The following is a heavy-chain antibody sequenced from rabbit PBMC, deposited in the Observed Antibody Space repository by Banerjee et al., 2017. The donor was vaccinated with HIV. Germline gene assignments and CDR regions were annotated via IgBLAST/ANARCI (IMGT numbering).Heavy chain of an antibody. CDR3: ARDLTGVIGWNFGW. CDR2: IDIGSSGFT. CDR1: GVSFSGDSY. D-gene: IGHD4-1*01. V-gene: IGHV1S40*01. J-gene: IGHJ6*01. Sequence: QSLEESGGDLVKPGASLTLTCIASGVSFSGDSYMCWVRQAPGKGLEWIVCIDIGSSGFTYFASWAKGRFTISKTSSTTVTLQMTSLTAADTATYFCARDLTGVIGWNFGWWGQGTLVTVS.